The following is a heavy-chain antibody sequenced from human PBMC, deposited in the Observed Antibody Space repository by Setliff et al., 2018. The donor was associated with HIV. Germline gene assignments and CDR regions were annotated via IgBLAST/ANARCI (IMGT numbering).Heavy chain of an antibody. V-gene: IGHV4-59*11. CDR3: SRYNPASYNNYYYYYMDV. D-gene: IGHD1-1*01. J-gene: IGHJ6*03. CDR1: GGSISGHY. Sequence: SETLSLTCTVSGGSISGHYWSWIRQAPGKGPEWIGYIYYSGDTTYNPSTTYNPSLKSRVTISVDTSKNQFSLKLTSVTSADTAVYFCSRYNPASYNNYYYYYMDVWGKGTTVTVSS. CDR2: IYYSGDTTYNPST.